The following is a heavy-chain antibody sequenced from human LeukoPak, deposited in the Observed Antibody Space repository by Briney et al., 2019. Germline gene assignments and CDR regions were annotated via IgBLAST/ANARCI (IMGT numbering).Heavy chain of an antibody. J-gene: IGHJ6*03. CDR1: GYSISSGYY. CDR3: AILSSNYYYYYYMDV. D-gene: IGHD2-2*01. CDR2: IYHSGST. V-gene: IGHV4-38-2*02. Sequence: SETLSLTCTVSGYSISSGYYWGWIRQPPGKGLEGIGSIYHSGSTYYNPSLKSRVTMSVDTSKNQFSLKLSSVTAADTAVYYCAILSSNYYYYYYMDVWGKGTTVTVSS.